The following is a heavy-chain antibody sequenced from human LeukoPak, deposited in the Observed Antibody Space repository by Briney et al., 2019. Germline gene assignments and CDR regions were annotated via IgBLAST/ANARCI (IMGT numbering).Heavy chain of an antibody. CDR1: GFTFSSYG. D-gene: IGHD3-22*01. V-gene: IGHV4-34*01. Sequence: LRLSCAASGFTFSSYGMHWVRQPPGKGLEWIGEINHSGSTNYNPSLKSRVTISVDTSKNQFSLKLSSVTAADTAVYYCARAGPMIVVVTWFDPWGQGTLVTVSS. CDR2: INHSGST. J-gene: IGHJ5*02. CDR3: ARAGPMIVVVTWFDP.